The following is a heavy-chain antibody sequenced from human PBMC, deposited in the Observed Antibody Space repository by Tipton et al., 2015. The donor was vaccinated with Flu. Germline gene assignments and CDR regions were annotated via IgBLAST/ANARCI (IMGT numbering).Heavy chain of an antibody. D-gene: IGHD4-11*01. CDR3: AKSMTTTQRGYFDS. Sequence: SLRLSCAASGFTFSSYGMHWVRQAPGKGLEWVAVISYDGSNKYYADSVKGRFTISRDISKNTLYLQMNSLRADDTALYYCAKSMTTTQRGYFDSWGQGTLVTVPS. CDR2: ISYDGSNK. V-gene: IGHV3-30*18. CDR1: GFTFSSYG. J-gene: IGHJ4*02.